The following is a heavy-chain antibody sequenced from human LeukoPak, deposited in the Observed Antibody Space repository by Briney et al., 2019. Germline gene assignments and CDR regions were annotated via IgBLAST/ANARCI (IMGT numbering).Heavy chain of an antibody. CDR1: GGSISSYY. D-gene: IGHD5-12*01. CDR3: ARLRGYNSGYFDY. CDR2: IYYSGST. J-gene: IGHJ4*02. V-gene: IGHV4-59*08. Sequence: SETLSLTCTVSGGSISSYYWSWIRQPPGKGLEWIGYIYYSGSTNYNPSLKGRVTISVDTSKNRFSLKLSSVTAADTAVYYCARLRGYNSGYFDYWGQGTLVTVSS.